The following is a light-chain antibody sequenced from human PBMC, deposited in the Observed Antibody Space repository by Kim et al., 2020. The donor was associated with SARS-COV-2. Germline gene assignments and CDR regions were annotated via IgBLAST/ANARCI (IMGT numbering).Light chain of an antibody. CDR2: GAS. Sequence: ASVGDTVTITCRASQIINYYLAWYQQKPGKAPKSLIYGASNLQSGVPSKFSGSGSGTDFTLTISSLEPEDFATYYCQQHKNYPCTFGQGTRLEIK. J-gene: IGKJ5*01. CDR3: QQHKNYPCT. V-gene: IGKV1-16*02. CDR1: QIINYY.